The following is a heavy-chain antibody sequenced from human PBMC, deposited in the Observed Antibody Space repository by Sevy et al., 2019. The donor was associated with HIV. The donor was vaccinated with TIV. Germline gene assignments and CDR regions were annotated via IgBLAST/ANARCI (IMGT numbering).Heavy chain of an antibody. CDR1: GGSISSGGYY. CDR2: IYYSGST. V-gene: IGHV4-31*03. D-gene: IGHD1-26*01. Sequence: SETLSLTCTVSGGSISSGGYYWSWIRQHPGKGLEWIGYIYYSGSTYYNPSLKSRVTISVDTSKNQFSLKLSSVTAADTAVYYCARLRRGIVVAFDIWGQGTMVTVSS. J-gene: IGHJ3*02. CDR3: ARLRRGIVVAFDI.